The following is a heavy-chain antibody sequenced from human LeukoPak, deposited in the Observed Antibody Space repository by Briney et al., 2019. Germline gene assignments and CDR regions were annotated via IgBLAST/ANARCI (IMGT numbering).Heavy chain of an antibody. CDR2: IYYSGST. J-gene: IGHJ4*02. D-gene: IGHD3-22*01. CDR3: ARDLYDSSSAFDY. Sequence: SETLSLTCTVSGGSISSSSYYWGWIRQPPGKGLEWIRSIYYSGSTYYNPSLKSRVTISVDTSKNQFSLKLSSVTAADTAVYYCARDLYDSSSAFDYWGQGTLVTVSS. CDR1: GGSISSSSYY. V-gene: IGHV4-39*07.